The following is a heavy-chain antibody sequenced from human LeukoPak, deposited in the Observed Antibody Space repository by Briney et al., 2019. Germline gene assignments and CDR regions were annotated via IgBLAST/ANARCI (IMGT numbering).Heavy chain of an antibody. J-gene: IGHJ4*02. V-gene: IGHV1-2*02. D-gene: IGHD3-9*01. CDR3: ARRFGADSDIFTGPDFDY. Sequence: ASVKVSCKASGYTFTGYYMHWVRQAPGQGLEWMGWINPNSGGTNYAQKFQGRVTMTRDTSISTAYMELSRLRSDDTAVYYCARRFGADSDIFTGPDFDYWGQGTLVTVSS. CDR2: INPNSGGT. CDR1: GYTFTGYY.